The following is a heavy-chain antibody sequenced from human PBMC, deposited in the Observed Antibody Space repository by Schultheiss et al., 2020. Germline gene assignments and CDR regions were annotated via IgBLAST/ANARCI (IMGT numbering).Heavy chain of an antibody. CDR3: ARIHGLGGYYYYYGMDV. V-gene: IGHV2-26*01. D-gene: IGHD3/OR15-3a*01. CDR1: GFSLSNARMG. J-gene: IGHJ6*02. CDR2: IFSNDEK. Sequence: SGPTLVKPTETLTLTCTVSGFSLSNARMGVSWIRQPPGKALEWLAHIFSNDEKSYSTSLKSRLTISKDTSKSQVVLTMTNMDPVDTATYYCARIHGLGGYYYYYGMDVWGQGTTVTVSS.